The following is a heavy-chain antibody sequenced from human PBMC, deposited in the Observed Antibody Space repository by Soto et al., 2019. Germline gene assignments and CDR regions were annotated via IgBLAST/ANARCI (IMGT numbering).Heavy chain of an antibody. V-gene: IGHV4-34*01. J-gene: IGHJ5*02. CDR2: INHTGST. CDR3: ATQEVGGSYVYTFDP. Sequence: PSETLSLTCAVYSGSFSGYFWNWIRQPPGKGLEWIGEINHTGSTNYNPSLKSRVTISVDTSKHQFSLRLSSVTAADTAVYYCATQEVGGSYVYTFDPWGQGTLVTVSS. CDR1: SGSFSGYF. D-gene: IGHD1-26*01.